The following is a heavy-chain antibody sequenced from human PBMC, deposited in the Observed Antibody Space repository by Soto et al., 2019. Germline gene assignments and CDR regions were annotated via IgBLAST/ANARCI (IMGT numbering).Heavy chain of an antibody. J-gene: IGHJ6*02. Sequence: SETLSLTCAVSGGSISSGGYSWSWIRQPPGKGLEWIGYIYYSGTTYYNPSLKSRVTMSVDTSKNQFSLKLTSVTAVDTAVYYCARYKSNYYYGMDVWVQGTTVTVSS. CDR2: IYYSGTT. CDR1: GGSISSGGYS. D-gene: IGHD1-20*01. CDR3: ARYKSNYYYGMDV. V-gene: IGHV4-30-2*01.